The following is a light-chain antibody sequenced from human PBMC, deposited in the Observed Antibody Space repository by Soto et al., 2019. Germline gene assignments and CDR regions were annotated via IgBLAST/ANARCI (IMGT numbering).Light chain of an antibody. CDR2: GAS. CDR1: QIVNSNY. V-gene: IGKV3-20*01. Sequence: DIVLTQSPGTLSLSPGERATLSCRASQIVNSNYLGWFQHKPCQAPRLLIYGASSRATGIPDRFSGSGSGTDFTLTISRLEPEDVAVYYCHQDGSSPWTFGQGTKVEV. CDR3: HQDGSSPWT. J-gene: IGKJ1*01.